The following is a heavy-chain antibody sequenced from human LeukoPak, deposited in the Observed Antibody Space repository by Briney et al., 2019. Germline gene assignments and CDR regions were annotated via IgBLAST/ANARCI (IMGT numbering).Heavy chain of an antibody. J-gene: IGHJ4*02. D-gene: IGHD3-16*01. Sequence: PGGSLRLSCAASGFTVSSNYMSWVRQAPGKGLVWVSYINGDASSTTYADSVKGRFIISRDNAKNTLFLQMNSLRAEDTAVYYCARRGNGGLSDYWGQGTLVTVSS. CDR1: GFTVSSNY. CDR3: ARRGNGGLSDY. CDR2: INGDASST. V-gene: IGHV3-74*01.